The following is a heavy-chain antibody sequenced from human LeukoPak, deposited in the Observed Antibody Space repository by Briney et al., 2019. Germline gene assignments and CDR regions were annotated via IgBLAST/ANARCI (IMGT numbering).Heavy chain of an antibody. V-gene: IGHV4-59*01. CDR1: GGSISSYY. J-gene: IGHJ4*02. CDR2: IYYSGST. CDR3: ARGRIGAIFGVDETPAYFDY. D-gene: IGHD3-3*01. Sequence: SETLSLTCTVSGGSISSYYWSWIRQPPGKGLEWIGYIYYSGSTNYNPSLKSRVTISVDTSKNQFSLKLSPVTAADTAVYYCARGRIGAIFGVDETPAYFDYWGQGTLVTVSS.